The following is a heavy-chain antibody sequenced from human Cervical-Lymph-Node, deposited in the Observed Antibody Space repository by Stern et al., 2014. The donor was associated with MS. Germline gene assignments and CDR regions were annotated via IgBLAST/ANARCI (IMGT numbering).Heavy chain of an antibody. CDR2: VSSDGSET. D-gene: IGHD3-16*01. Sequence: MQLVESGGGVVQPGRSLRLSCAASGFIFSDYAMHWVRQVPGKGLDWVAAVSSDGSETSYADYLKGRFTISRDNSGNTLYLQMTSLTAEDTGVYYCAGGMLIRYNWFDPWGHGTLVTVSS. V-gene: IGHV3-30-3*01. J-gene: IGHJ5*02. CDR3: AGGMLIRYNWFDP. CDR1: GFIFSDYA.